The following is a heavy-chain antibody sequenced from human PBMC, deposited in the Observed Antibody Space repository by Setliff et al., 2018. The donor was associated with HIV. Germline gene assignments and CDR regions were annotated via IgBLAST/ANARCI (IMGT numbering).Heavy chain of an antibody. J-gene: IGHJ6*02. CDR2: IYYSGST. CDR1: GGSISGYY. V-gene: IGHV4-59*01. D-gene: IGHD3-9*01. CDR3: ARESQQYYDILTGFNYYYGMDV. Sequence: SETLSLTCNVSGGSISGYYWSWVRQPPGKGLEWIGYIYYSGSTNYNPSLRSRVTISVDTSKNQVSLRLTSVTSADTALYYCARESQQYYDILTGFNYYYGMDVWGRGVTVTVSS.